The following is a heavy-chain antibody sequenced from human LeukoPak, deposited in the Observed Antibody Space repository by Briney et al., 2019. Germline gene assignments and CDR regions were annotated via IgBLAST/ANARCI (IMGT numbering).Heavy chain of an antibody. Sequence: PSETQSLTCAVSGGSISSGGYSCSWIRQPPGKGLEWIGYIYHSGSTYYNPSLKSRVTISVDRSKNQFSLKLSSVTAADTAVYYCARNYGGNSPLDYYGMDVWGQGTTVTVSS. V-gene: IGHV4-30-2*01. J-gene: IGHJ6*02. D-gene: IGHD4-23*01. CDR1: GGSISSGGYS. CDR3: ARNYGGNSPLDYYGMDV. CDR2: IYHSGST.